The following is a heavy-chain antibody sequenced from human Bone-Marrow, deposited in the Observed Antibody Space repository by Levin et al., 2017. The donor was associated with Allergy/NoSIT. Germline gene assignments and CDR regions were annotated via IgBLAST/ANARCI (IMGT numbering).Heavy chain of an antibody. J-gene: IGHJ6*02. Sequence: SLKISCTASGFTFDDNGMHWVRQIPGKGLEWVAGIDWNGGSIGYADSVKGRFIISRDNGKNSLSLQMNSLRHEDTAFYYCARDVFSARTGSMDVWGQGTLVTVSS. D-gene: IGHD3-10*01. CDR2: IDWNGGSI. CDR3: ARDVFSARTGSMDV. CDR1: GFTFDDNG. V-gene: IGHV3-9*01.